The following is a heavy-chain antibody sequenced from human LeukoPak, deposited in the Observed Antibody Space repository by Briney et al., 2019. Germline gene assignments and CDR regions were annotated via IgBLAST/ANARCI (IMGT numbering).Heavy chain of an antibody. CDR1: GGSISSYY. V-gene: IGHV4-59*01. CDR3: ARDRGSFTMVRGAHYYYGMDV. J-gene: IGHJ6*02. CDR2: IYYSGST. Sequence: SETLSLTCTVSGGSISSYYWSWIRQPPGKGLEWIGYIYYSGSTNYNPSLKSRVTISVDTSKNQFSLKLSSVTAADTAVYYCARDRGSFTMVRGAHYYYGMDVWGQGTTVTVSS. D-gene: IGHD3-10*01.